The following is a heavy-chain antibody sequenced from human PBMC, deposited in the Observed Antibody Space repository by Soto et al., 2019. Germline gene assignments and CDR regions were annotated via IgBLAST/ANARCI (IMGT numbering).Heavy chain of an antibody. CDR1: GGSFRGYY. V-gene: IGHV4-34*01. D-gene: IGHD1-1*01. Sequence: PSETLSLTCAVYGGSFRGYYWSWIRQPPGKGLEWIGEINHSGSTNYNPSLKSRVTISVDTSKNQFSLKLSSVTAADTAVYYCARRINRGYSFFDYWGQGTLVTVSS. CDR3: ARRINRGYSFFDY. CDR2: INHSGST. J-gene: IGHJ4*02.